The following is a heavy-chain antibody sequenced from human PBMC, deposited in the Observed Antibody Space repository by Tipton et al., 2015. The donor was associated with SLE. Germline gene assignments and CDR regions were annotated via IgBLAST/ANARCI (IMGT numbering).Heavy chain of an antibody. V-gene: IGHV4-61*08. Sequence: TLSLTCAVSGYFFSSGHYSGYFRGWIRQPPGKGLEWIGEKDHSGITNYNPSLKSRVSISVDTSKNQISLKLSSVTAADTAVYYCARAWDYGDAFDIWGQGTMVTVSS. D-gene: IGHD4-17*01. CDR1: GYFFSSGHYSGYF. CDR3: ARAWDYGDAFDI. CDR2: KDHSGIT. J-gene: IGHJ3*02.